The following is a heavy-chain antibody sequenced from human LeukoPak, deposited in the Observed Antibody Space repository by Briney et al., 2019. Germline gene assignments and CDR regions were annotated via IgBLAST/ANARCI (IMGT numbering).Heavy chain of an antibody. CDR1: GFTFCNYA. Sequence: PGGSLRLSCAASGFTFCNYAMSWGRQAPGKGLEWVSTISGSGGSIYYADSVKGRFTISRDSYKNTLYLQMNSLRAEDTAVYYCSEERTGDYYCTDYWGQGTLVTVSS. V-gene: IGHV3-23*01. CDR3: SEERTGDYYCTDY. CDR2: ISGSGGSI. D-gene: IGHD3/OR15-3a*01. J-gene: IGHJ4*02.